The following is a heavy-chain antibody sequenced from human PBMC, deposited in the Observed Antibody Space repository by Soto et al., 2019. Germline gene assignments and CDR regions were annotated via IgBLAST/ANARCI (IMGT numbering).Heavy chain of an antibody. V-gene: IGHV3-30-3*01. CDR1: GFTFSSYA. Sequence: ESGGGVVQPGRSLRLSCAASGFTFSSYAMHWVRQAPGKGLEWVAVISYDGSNKYYADSVKGRFTISRDNSKNTLYLQMNSLRAEDTAVYYCAREGAYCSSTSCYWGWFDPWGQGTLVTVSS. CDR3: AREGAYCSSTSCYWGWFDP. CDR2: ISYDGSNK. J-gene: IGHJ5*02. D-gene: IGHD2-2*01.